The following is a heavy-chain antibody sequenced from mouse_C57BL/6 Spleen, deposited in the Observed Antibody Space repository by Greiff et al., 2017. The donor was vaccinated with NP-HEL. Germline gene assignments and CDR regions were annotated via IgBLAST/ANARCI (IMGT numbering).Heavy chain of an antibody. D-gene: IGHD1-1*01. CDR1: GFSLTSYG. V-gene: IGHV2-2*01. Sequence: QVQLQQSGPGLVQPSQSLSITCTVSGFSLTSYGVHWVRQSPGKGLEWLGVIWSGGSTAYNAAFISRLSISKDNSKSQVFFKMNSLQADDTAIYYCAREYYYGSSYVAMDYWGQGTSVSVSS. CDR2: IWSGGST. J-gene: IGHJ4*01. CDR3: AREYYYGSSYVAMDY.